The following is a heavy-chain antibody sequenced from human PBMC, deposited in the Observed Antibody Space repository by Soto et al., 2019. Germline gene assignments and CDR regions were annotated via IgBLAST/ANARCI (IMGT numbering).Heavy chain of an antibody. CDR1: AGSFSHYY. D-gene: IGHD6-19*01. CDR3: ARGGSSDWQVALDI. V-gene: IGHV4-34*01. CDR2: IKHSGSS. Sequence: SDTLSLTCAVYAGSFSHYYWNWIRQSPGKGLEWIGKIKHSGSSNYNPSLRSRVSTSVDMSKNQFSLRLTSVTAADTAVYYCARGGSSDWQVALDIWGQGTMVTVSS. J-gene: IGHJ3*02.